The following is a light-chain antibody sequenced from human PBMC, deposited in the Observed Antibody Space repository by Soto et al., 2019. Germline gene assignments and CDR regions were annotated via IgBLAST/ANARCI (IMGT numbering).Light chain of an antibody. J-gene: IGLJ2*01. CDR3: QSYDTSLSGVV. Sequence: QSVLTQPPSVSGAPGQRVTISCTGSSSNIGAGYHVHWYQQLPGAAPKLLIYGNINRPSGVPDRFSGSKSGTSASLAITGLQAEDGADYYCQSYDTSLSGVVFGGGTKVTVL. V-gene: IGLV1-40*01. CDR1: SSNIGAGYH. CDR2: GNI.